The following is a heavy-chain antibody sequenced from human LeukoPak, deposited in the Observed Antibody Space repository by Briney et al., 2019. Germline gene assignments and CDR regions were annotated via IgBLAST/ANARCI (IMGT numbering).Heavy chain of an antibody. CDR3: ARVGCFRGSCYWYYFDY. D-gene: IGHD2-15*01. J-gene: IGHJ4*02. Sequence: SEILSLTCTVSGGSISSGSYYWSWIRQPAGKGLEWIGRIYTSGSTNYNPSLKSRVTISVDTSKNQFSLKLSSVTAADTAVYYCARVGCFRGSCYWYYFDYWGQGTLVTVSS. V-gene: IGHV4-61*02. CDR2: IYTSGST. CDR1: GGSISSGSYY.